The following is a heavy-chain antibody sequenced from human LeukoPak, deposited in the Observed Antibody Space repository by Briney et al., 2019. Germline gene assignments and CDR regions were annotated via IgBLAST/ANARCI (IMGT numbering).Heavy chain of an antibody. J-gene: IGHJ4*02. CDR2: FHYSGGT. D-gene: IGHD4-23*01. Sequence: SETLSLTCTVSGGSINNYYWSWIRQPPGKGLEWIGYFHYSGGTKYNPSLKSRLTTSVDTSKNQFSLTLSSVTAADTAVYYCATSSDYGGNPVGDFFDYWGQGSLVTVSS. CDR3: ATSSDYGGNPVGDFFDY. CDR1: GGSINNYY. V-gene: IGHV4-59*08.